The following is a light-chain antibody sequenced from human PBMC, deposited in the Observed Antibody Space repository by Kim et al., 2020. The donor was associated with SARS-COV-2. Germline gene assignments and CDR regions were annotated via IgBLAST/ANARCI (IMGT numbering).Light chain of an antibody. J-gene: IGLJ1*01. CDR2: QYI. CDR1: ELEFQY. CDR3: QVWDSSTASYV. Sequence: SYELTQPPSVSVFPGQTASITCSGDELEFQYVSWYQQRPGQSPVLVIYQYIKRPSGIPERFSGSNSGNTATLTISGTQAMDEGDYFCQVWDSSTASYVFGTGTKVTVL. V-gene: IGLV3-1*01.